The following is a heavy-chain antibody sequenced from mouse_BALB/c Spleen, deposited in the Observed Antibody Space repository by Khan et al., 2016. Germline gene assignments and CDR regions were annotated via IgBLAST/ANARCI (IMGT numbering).Heavy chain of an antibody. CDR3: GRGNRRDFDD. Sequence: QIQLVQSGPELKKPGETVKISCKASGYTFTNYGMNWVKQAPGKGLKWMGWINTYTGEPTYAADFQGRFAFSLETSASSAYLLHYNHKKEDMATYFCGRGNRRDFDDWGAGTKVTVSS. V-gene: IGHV9-1*02. CDR2: INTYTGEP. D-gene: IGHD2-14*01. J-gene: IGHJ1*01. CDR1: GYTFTNYG.